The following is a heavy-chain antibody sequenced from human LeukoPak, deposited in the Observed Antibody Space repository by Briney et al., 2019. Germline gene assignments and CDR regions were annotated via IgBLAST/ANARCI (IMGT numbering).Heavy chain of an antibody. J-gene: IGHJ4*02. CDR2: IHYSGRT. Sequence: PSGTLSLTCTVSGDSIRSYHWSWIRQPPGKGLEWIGHIHYSGRTNYNPSLRSRVTISVDTSKNQFSLKLTSVTAADTAVYYCAKHEGTAGPFDSWGQGTLVTVSS. CDR3: AKHEGTAGPFDS. D-gene: IGHD6-13*01. CDR1: GDSIRSYH. V-gene: IGHV4-59*08.